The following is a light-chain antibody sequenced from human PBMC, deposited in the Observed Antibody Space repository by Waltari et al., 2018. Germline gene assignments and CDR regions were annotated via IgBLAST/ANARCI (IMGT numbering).Light chain of an antibody. V-gene: IGLV3-19*01. CDR2: GKN. CDR3: HSRDSSGDVV. Sequence: SSELTQDPTVSVALGQTVRITCQGDSLSTYYVSCFHQKPGQAPALVIYGKNNRPSGIPDPVSASSSGSTASLAIIGAQAEDEADYYCHSRDSSGDVVIGGGTKLTVV. J-gene: IGLJ2*01. CDR1: SLSTYY.